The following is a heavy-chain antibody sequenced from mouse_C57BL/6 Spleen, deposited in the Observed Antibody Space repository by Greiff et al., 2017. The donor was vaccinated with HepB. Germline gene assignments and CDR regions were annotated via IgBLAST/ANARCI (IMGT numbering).Heavy chain of an antibody. J-gene: IGHJ2*01. Sequence: EVQLQQSGPELVKPGASVKTPCKASGYTFTDYNMDWVKQSHGKSLEWIGDINPNNGGTIYNQKFKGKATLTVDKSSSTAYMELRSLTSEDTAVYYCARKGYGNSLDYWGQGTTLTVSS. D-gene: IGHD2-1*01. CDR3: ARKGYGNSLDY. CDR2: INPNNGGT. V-gene: IGHV1-18*01. CDR1: GYTFTDYN.